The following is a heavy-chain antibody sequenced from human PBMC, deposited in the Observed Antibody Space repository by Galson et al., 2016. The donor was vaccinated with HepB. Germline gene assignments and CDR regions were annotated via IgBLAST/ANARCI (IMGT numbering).Heavy chain of an antibody. CDR1: GASISSGGDY. V-gene: IGHV4-31*03. D-gene: IGHD5-12*01. J-gene: IGHJ6*02. CDR3: ARGRDIQMYYYHALDV. Sequence: TLSLTCTVSGASISSGGDYWNWIRQHPGKGLEWIGYVSDSGNTFYHPSLKSRVTISVDTSKNQFSLRLPSVTAADTAVYYCARGRDIQMYYYHALDVWGQGTSVAVSS. CDR2: VSDSGNT.